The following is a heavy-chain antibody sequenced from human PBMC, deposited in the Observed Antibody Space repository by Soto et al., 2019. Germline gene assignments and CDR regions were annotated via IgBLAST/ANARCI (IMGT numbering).Heavy chain of an antibody. D-gene: IGHD1-1*01. CDR1: GFPFWTYS. CDR2: ISGSGTAT. CDR3: ARLTGIPEIAPLEEDN. J-gene: IGHJ4*02. V-gene: IGHV3-23*01. Sequence: EVKLLESGGGLVQPGGSMRLSCEASGFPFWTYSMSWVRQAPRKGLEWVSGISGSGTATYYTDSVKGRFTISRDNAKNTLYLEMHGLRGEDTAVYYCARLTGIPEIAPLEEDNWGQGTLVTVSS.